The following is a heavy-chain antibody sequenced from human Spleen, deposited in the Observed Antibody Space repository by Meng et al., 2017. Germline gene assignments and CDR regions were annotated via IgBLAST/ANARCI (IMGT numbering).Heavy chain of an antibody. V-gene: IGHV3-23*01. D-gene: IGHD6-13*01. CDR2: LTSSGGST. CDR1: GFTFSSHA. Sequence: EVQLLESGGGLVQPGGSLRLSCAASGFTFSSHAMSWVRQAPGKGLEWVSTLTSSGGSTFYADSVKGRFTISRDNPKNTLSLQMNSLRAEDTAVYYCARSFIAAAGGGYWGQGTLVTVSS. CDR3: ARSFIAAAGGGY. J-gene: IGHJ4*02.